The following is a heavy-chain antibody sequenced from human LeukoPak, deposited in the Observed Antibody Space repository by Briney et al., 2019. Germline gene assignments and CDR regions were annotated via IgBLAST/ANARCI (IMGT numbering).Heavy chain of an antibody. J-gene: IGHJ5*02. Sequence: GGSLRLSCAASGFSFSTNQMHWVRQAPGKGLVWVSRINSDGINILYADSVKGRFTISRDNARNTLYLQMNSLRAEDTAVYYCATHSRPWGQGTLVTVSS. V-gene: IGHV3-74*01. CDR2: INSDGINI. CDR1: GFSFSTNQ. CDR3: ATHSRP.